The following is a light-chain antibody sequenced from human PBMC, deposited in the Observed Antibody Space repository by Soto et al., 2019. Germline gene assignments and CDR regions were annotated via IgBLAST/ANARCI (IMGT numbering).Light chain of an antibody. CDR1: SSDVGGYKY. V-gene: IGLV2-8*01. CDR2: EVS. Sequence: QSVLTQPPSASGSPGQSVTFSCTGTSSDVGGYKYVSWYQQHPGKAPKLMIYEVSKRPSGVPDRFSGSKSGNTASLTVSGLQAEDEADYYCVAWDDSLSGFVFGTGTKVTVL. CDR3: VAWDDSLSGFV. J-gene: IGLJ1*01.